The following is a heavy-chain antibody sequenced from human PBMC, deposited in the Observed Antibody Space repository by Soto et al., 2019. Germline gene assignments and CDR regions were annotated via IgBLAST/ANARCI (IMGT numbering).Heavy chain of an antibody. V-gene: IGHV3-11*01. Sequence: GGSLRLSCAASGFTFSDYYMSWIRQAPGKGLEWVSYISSSGSTIYYADSVKGRFTISRDNAKNSLYLQMNSLRAEDTAVYYCARGRNYYDSSGYYSDSDGMDVWGQGTTVTVSS. CDR3: ARGRNYYDSSGYYSDSDGMDV. D-gene: IGHD3-22*01. CDR1: GFTFSDYY. J-gene: IGHJ6*02. CDR2: ISSSGSTI.